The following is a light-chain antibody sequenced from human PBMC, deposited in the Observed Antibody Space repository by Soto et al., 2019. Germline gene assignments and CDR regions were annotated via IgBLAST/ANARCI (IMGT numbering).Light chain of an antibody. V-gene: IGLV2-14*01. Sequence: QSVLTQPASVSGSPGQSITISCTGSSSDVGGYKYVSWYQQHPDKAPKLIIYDVTNRPSGISNRFSGSKSGNTASLTISGLQADDEADYYCSSYTSSSSYVFGTGTRSPS. J-gene: IGLJ1*01. CDR2: DVT. CDR3: SSYTSSSSYV. CDR1: SSDVGGYKY.